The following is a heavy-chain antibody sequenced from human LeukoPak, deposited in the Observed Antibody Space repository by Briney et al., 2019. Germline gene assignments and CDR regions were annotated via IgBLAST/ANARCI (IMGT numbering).Heavy chain of an antibody. V-gene: IGHV3-7*01. D-gene: IGHD3-10*01. CDR1: EFTFSSYW. CDR3: TRDYSGSRNYYYYYGMHV. CDR2: IKQDGSEK. Sequence: PGGSLRLSCVASEFTFSSYWMNWVRQAPGKGLEWVANIKQDGSEKYYVDSVKGRFTISRDNAKSSLYLQMNSLTAEDTAVYYCTRDYSGSRNYYYYYGMHVWGQGTTVTVSS. J-gene: IGHJ6*02.